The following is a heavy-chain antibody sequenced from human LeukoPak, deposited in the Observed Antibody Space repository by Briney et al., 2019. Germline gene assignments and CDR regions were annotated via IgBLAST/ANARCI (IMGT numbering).Heavy chain of an antibody. D-gene: IGHD2-8*01. CDR1: GGTFSNCG. J-gene: IGHJ4*02. V-gene: IGHV1-69*04. Sequence: GASVKVSCKTSGGTFSNCGINWVRQAPGHGLEWMGRIIPMLGLTNYAQDLQGRVTITADKSTSTAYMELSSLRSDDTAVYYCARWAGHCTSAACPYHLDFWGQGTLVTVSS. CDR2: IIPMLGLT. CDR3: ARWAGHCTSAACPYHLDF.